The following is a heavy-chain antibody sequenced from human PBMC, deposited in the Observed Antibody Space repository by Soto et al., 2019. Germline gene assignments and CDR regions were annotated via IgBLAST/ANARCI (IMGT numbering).Heavy chain of an antibody. V-gene: IGHV3-23*01. D-gene: IGHD6-19*01. CDR3: ASRMAFTTGWYFDY. CDR2: LSASGTNT. J-gene: IGHJ4*02. Sequence: EVQLLESGGVLVQPGGSLRLSCAASGFTFSNHAMSWVRQAPGKGLEWVSGLSASGTNTYYADSVKGRFTISRDNSQNILYLQMNSLRADDTALYYCASRMAFTTGWYFDYWGQGTLVTVSS. CDR1: GFTFSNHA.